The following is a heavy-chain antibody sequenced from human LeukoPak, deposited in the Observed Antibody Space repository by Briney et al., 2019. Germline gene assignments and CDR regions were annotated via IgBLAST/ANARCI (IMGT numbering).Heavy chain of an antibody. CDR3: AREMGSSGWQSAYYYHMDV. D-gene: IGHD6-19*01. Sequence: SETLSLTCTVSGASMSDFYWNWIRQSSGKGLEWLGYIYYSGTTNYNPSLKSRVTISIDTSKNQFSLKLSSVTAADTAVYYCAREMGSSGWQSAYYYHMDVWGKGTTVTVSS. CDR2: IYYSGTT. V-gene: IGHV4-59*01. J-gene: IGHJ6*03. CDR1: GASMSDFY.